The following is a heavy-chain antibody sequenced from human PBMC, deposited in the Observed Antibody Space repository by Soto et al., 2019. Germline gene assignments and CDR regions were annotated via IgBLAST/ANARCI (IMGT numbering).Heavy chain of an antibody. CDR2: ISSSSSTI. V-gene: IGHV3-48*02. CDR1: GFTFSSYS. CDR3: ARDRDIVLVPAAIQDYYYSGMEV. J-gene: IGHJ6*02. Sequence: GGSLRLSCAASGFTFSSYSMNWVRQAPGKGLEWVSYISSSSSTIYYADSVKGRFTISRDNAKNSLYLQMNSLRDEDTAVYYCARDRDIVLVPAAIQDYYYSGMEVWGQGTTVTVSS. D-gene: IGHD2-2*02.